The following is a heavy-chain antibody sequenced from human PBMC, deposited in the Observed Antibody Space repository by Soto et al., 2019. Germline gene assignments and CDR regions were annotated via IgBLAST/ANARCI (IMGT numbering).Heavy chain of an antibody. V-gene: IGHV1-8*01. CDR3: ASGGEYGMDV. CDR1: GYTFTTYD. J-gene: IGHJ6*02. CDR2: MNSNSGNT. Sequence: QVQLVQSGAEVKKPGASLKVSCKASGYTFTTYDFNWVRQAAGQGLEWMGWMNSNSGNTGYAQNFQGRVTMTRDTSTRTAYMELSSLRSEDTAVYSCASGGEYGMDVWGQGTTVIVSS.